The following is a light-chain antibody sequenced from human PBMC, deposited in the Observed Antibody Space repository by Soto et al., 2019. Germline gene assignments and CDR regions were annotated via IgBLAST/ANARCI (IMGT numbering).Light chain of an antibody. V-gene: IGKV3-20*01. CDR3: QHYVTSSIT. CDR2: GAS. J-gene: IGKJ5*01. CDR1: QRVSSTS. Sequence: VLTLSQGPVSLSPGARVTTIFLASQRVSSTSLAWYQQKPGQTPRLLIYGASSRATGTPDRISGGGSGTHFTLTISRLEPEDFAVYYCQHYVTSSITFGQGTRLEIK.